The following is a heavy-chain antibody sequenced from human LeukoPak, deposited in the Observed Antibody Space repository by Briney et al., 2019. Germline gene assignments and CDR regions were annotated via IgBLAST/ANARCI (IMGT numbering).Heavy chain of an antibody. D-gene: IGHD6-6*01. J-gene: IGHJ6*03. CDR3: ARDKLRAARPGDYYMDV. Sequence: ASVKVSCKASGYTFTSYDINWVRQATGQGLEWMGWMNPNSGNTGYAQKFQGRVTITRNTSISTAYMELSSLRSEDTAVYYCARDKLRAARPGDYYMDVWGKGTTVTVSS. V-gene: IGHV1-8*03. CDR2: MNPNSGNT. CDR1: GYTFTSYD.